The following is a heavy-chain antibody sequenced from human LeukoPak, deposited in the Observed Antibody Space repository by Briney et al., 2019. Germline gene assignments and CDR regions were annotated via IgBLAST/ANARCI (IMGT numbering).Heavy chain of an antibody. CDR3: VSGAAGRFDY. Sequence: GGSLRLSCAASGFTLSNYAVHWVRQAPGKGLEWVAVISYDGSKKYYADSVKGRFTISRDNSNNTLYLQMNSLRTEDTAVYYCVSGAAGRFDYWGQGTLVTVSS. J-gene: IGHJ4*02. CDR2: ISYDGSKK. CDR1: GFTLSNYA. D-gene: IGHD6-13*01. V-gene: IGHV3-30-3*01.